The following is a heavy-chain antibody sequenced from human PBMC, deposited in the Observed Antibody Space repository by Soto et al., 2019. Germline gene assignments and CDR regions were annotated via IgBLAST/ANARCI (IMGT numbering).Heavy chain of an antibody. V-gene: IGHV3-23*01. D-gene: IGHD6-25*01. CDR3: AKGRGSGPPYYFDY. Sequence: PGGSLRLSCAASGFTFTTYAMTWVRQAPGKGLEWVSVISGTSAGAGTSYADSVQGRVTISRDNSKNTLYLQMNSLRAEDTAVYYCAKGRGSGPPYYFDYWGQGTLVTVSS. J-gene: IGHJ4*02. CDR2: ISGTSAGAGT. CDR1: GFTFTTYA.